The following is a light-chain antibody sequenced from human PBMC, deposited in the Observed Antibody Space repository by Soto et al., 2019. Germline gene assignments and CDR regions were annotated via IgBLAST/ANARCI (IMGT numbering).Light chain of an antibody. J-gene: IGLJ7*01. CDR2: ANN. Sequence: QSVLTQPPSVFGAPGQRVTISCTGSSSNIGAGNDVHWYQQFPGTAPKLLIYANNNRPSGVPDRCSGSKSGTSASLAITGLQAEDEADYYCQSYDNSLSPHAEFGGGTQLTVL. V-gene: IGLV1-40*01. CDR3: QSYDNSLSPHAE. CDR1: SSNIGAGND.